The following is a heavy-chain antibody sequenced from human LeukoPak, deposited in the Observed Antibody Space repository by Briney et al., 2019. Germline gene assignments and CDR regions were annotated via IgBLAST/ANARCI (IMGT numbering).Heavy chain of an antibody. Sequence: ASVKVSCKVSGYSLTELSIHWVRQAPGQGLEWMGRIIPILGIANYAQKFQGRVTITADKSTSTAYMELSSLRSEDTAVYYCARDGNYYGSGSREFNWFDPWGQGTLVTVSS. CDR2: IIPILGIA. CDR1: GYSLTELS. V-gene: IGHV1-69*04. J-gene: IGHJ5*02. CDR3: ARDGNYYGSGSREFNWFDP. D-gene: IGHD3-10*01.